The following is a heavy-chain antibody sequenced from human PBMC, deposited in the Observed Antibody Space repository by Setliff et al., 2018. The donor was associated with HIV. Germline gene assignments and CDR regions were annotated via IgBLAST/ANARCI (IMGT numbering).Heavy chain of an antibody. CDR1: GGTFSSYA. D-gene: IGHD5-18*01. Sequence: SVKVSCKGSGGTFSSYAISWVRQAPGQGLEWMGGIIPVFGPTNYAQKFQGRLTITADESTGTAYMELSSLRSEDTAVYYCVGLGYSFSYRWWFDPWGQGTLVTVSS. CDR3: VGLGYSFSYRWWFDP. V-gene: IGHV1-69*13. CDR2: IIPVFGPT. J-gene: IGHJ5*02.